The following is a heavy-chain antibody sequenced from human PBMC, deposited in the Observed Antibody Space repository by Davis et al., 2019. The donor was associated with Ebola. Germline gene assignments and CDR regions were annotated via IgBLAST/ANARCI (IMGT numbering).Heavy chain of an antibody. CDR2: ISWNSGSI. D-gene: IGHD2-15*01. J-gene: IGHJ6*02. CDR1: GFTFDDYA. CDR3: AKGACSGGSCYSIYYYYGMDV. Sequence: GGSLRLSCAASGFTFDDYAMHWVRQAPGKGLEWVSGISWNSGSIGYADSVKGRFTISRDNAKNSLYLQMNSLRAEDTAVYYCAKGACSGGSCYSIYYYYGMDVWGQGTTVTVSS. V-gene: IGHV3-9*01.